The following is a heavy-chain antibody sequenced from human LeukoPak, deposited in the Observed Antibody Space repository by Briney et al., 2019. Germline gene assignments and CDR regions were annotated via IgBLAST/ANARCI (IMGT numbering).Heavy chain of an antibody. CDR2: INPNSGGT. V-gene: IGHV1-2*02. CDR1: GYTFTGHY. D-gene: IGHD6-13*01. Sequence: ASVKVSCKVSGYTFTGHYMRWVRQAPGQGLEWRGWINPNSGGTNYAQKFQGRVTMTRDTSISTAYMELSRLRSDDTAVYYCARGIFPGIAAAGFDPWGQGTLVTVSS. CDR3: ARGIFPGIAAAGFDP. J-gene: IGHJ5*02.